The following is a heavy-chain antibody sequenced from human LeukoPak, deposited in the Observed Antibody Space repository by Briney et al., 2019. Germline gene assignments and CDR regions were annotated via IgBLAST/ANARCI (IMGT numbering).Heavy chain of an antibody. CDR2: INWNGGST. Sequence: GGSLRLSCAASGFTFDDYGMSWVRQAPGKGLEWVSGINWNGGSTGYADSVKGRLTISRDNAKNSLYLQMNSLRAEDTALYYCAREGPFWSGYLYYFDYWGQGTLVTVSS. CDR3: AREGPFWSGYLYYFDY. J-gene: IGHJ4*02. CDR1: GFTFDDYG. D-gene: IGHD3-3*01. V-gene: IGHV3-20*04.